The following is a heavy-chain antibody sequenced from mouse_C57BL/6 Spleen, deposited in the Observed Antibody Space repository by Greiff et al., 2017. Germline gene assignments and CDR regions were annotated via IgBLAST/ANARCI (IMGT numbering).Heavy chain of an antibody. CDR2: ISSGSSTI. V-gene: IGHV5-17*01. CDR3: ARDYDYDGPFAY. J-gene: IGHJ3*01. CDR1: GFTFSDYG. D-gene: IGHD2-4*01. Sequence: EVQLVESGGGLVKPGGSLKLSCAASGFTFSDYGMHWVRQAPEKGLEWVAYISSGSSTIDYADTVKGRFTISRDNAKNTLFLQMTSLRSEDTAMYYCARDYDYDGPFAYWGQGTLVTVSA.